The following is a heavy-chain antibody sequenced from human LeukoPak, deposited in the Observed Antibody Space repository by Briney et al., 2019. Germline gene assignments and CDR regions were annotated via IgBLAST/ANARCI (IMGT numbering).Heavy chain of an antibody. J-gene: IGHJ4*02. CDR3: AKAVSGSYYKIGGYFDY. V-gene: IGHV3-23*01. CDR2: ISGSGGST. D-gene: IGHD3-10*01. Sequence: PGGSLRLSCAASGFTFSSYAMSWVRQAPGKGLEWVSAISGSGGSTYYADSVKGRFTISRDNSKNTLYPQMNSLRAEDTAVYYCAKAVSGSYYKIGGYFDYWGQGTLVTVSS. CDR1: GFTFSSYA.